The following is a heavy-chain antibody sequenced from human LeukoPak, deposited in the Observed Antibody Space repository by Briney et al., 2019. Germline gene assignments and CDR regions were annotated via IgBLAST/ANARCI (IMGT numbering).Heavy chain of an antibody. CDR2: IKSKTEGGTR. V-gene: IGHV3-15*01. J-gene: IGHJ5*02. CDR1: GFTFINGW. D-gene: IGHD6-19*01. Sequence: GGSLRLSCAASGFTFINGWTSWVRQAPGGGLEWVGRIKSKTEGGTRDYAAPVKGRFTLLRDESKNMLYLQMNSLKTEDTAVYYCTRGVQYSSTRRFVNWFDPWGQGTLVTVSS. CDR3: TRGVQYSSTRRFVNWFDP.